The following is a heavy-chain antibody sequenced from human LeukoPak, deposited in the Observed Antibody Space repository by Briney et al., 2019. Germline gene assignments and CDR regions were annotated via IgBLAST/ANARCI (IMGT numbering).Heavy chain of an antibody. J-gene: IGHJ6*04. CDR1: GGSYSTDSSY. CDR3: ARDTYNWNDYYYYGMGV. CDR2: NNRGGT. Sequence: SETLSLTCAVSGGSYSTDSSYWDWVRQTPGRGGEWIGYNNRGGTNYNPSLKSRVTISIDTAKNQFSLKVTSVTAEDTAVYYCARDTYNWNDYYYYGMGVWGKGTTVTVSS. V-gene: IGHV4-61*01. D-gene: IGHD1-1*01.